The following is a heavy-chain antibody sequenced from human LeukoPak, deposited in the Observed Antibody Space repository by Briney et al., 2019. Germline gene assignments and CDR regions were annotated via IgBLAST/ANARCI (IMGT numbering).Heavy chain of an antibody. CDR3: ARSSRIAARYYYYYGMDV. Sequence: GGSLRLSCAASGFTFSSYWMSWVRQAPGKGLEWVANIKQDGSEKYYVDSVKGRFTISRDNAKNSLYLQMNSLRAEDTAVYYCARSSRIAARYYYYYGMDVWGQGTTVTVSS. CDR2: IKQDGSEK. V-gene: IGHV3-7*03. J-gene: IGHJ6*02. D-gene: IGHD6-13*01. CDR1: GFTFSSYW.